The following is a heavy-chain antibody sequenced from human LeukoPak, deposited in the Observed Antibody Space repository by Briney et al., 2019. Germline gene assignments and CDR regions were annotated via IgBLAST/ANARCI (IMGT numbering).Heavy chain of an antibody. D-gene: IGHD3-3*01. J-gene: IGHJ4*02. V-gene: IGHV3-64*01. Sequence: PGGSLRLSCAASGFTFSSYAMHWVRQAPGKGLEYVSAITNNGDITYYANSVQGRFTISRDNSKNTLYLQMCSLRADAMAVYYCATDRAGVADNWGQGTLVTVSS. CDR2: ITNNGDIT. CDR1: GFTFSSYA. CDR3: ATDRAGVADN.